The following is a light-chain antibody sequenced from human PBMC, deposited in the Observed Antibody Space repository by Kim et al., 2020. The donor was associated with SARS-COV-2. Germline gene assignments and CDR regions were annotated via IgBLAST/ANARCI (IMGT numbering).Light chain of an antibody. CDR1: SSDVGSYNL. J-gene: IGLJ1*01. CDR2: DVS. Sequence: GQSITISCTGTSSDVGSYNLVSWYQQHPGKAPKLMIYDVSKRPSGVSNRFSGSRSGNTASLTISGLQAEDEADYYCCSYAGFSTYVFGSGTKVTVL. CDR3: CSYAGFSTYV. V-gene: IGLV2-23*02.